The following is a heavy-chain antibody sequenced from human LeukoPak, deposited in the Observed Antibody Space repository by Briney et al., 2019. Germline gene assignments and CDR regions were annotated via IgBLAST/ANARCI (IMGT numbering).Heavy chain of an antibody. Sequence: SETLSLTCTVSGGSISSSSYYWGWICQPPGKGLEWIGSIYYSGSTYYNPSLKSRVTISVDTSKNQFSLKLSSVTAADTAVYYCARLYCSGGSCPPDYWGQGTLVTVSS. CDR2: IYYSGST. D-gene: IGHD2-15*01. J-gene: IGHJ4*02. V-gene: IGHV4-39*01. CDR1: GGSISSSSYY. CDR3: ARLYCSGGSCPPDY.